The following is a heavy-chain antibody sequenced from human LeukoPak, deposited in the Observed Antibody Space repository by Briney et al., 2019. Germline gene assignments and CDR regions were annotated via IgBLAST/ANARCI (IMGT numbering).Heavy chain of an antibody. D-gene: IGHD3-10*01. J-gene: IGHJ6*02. V-gene: IGHV3-23*01. CDR1: GFTFSSYA. CDR3: AKSLRGVYYYGMDV. Sequence: PGGSLRLSCAASGFTFSSYAMSWVRQAPGKGLEWVSAISGSGGSTYYADSVKGRFTISRDNSKNTLYLQMNSLRAKDTAVYYCAKSLRGVYYYGMDVWGQGTTVTVSS. CDR2: ISGSGGST.